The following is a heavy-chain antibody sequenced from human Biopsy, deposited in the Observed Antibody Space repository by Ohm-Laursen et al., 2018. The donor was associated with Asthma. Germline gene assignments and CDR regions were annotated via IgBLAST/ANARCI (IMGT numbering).Heavy chain of an antibody. D-gene: IGHD3-9*01. V-gene: IGHV1-3*01. J-gene: IGHJ3*02. CDR2: INAGNGKT. CDR3: AGTYCYFLTGQVNDAFAM. CDR1: GYTFINFA. Sequence: ASVKVSCKSYGYTFINFAIHWVRQAPGQRLEWMGWINAGNGKTKYSQKFQGRVTISRDKSASTAYMDLSSLRSEDTAVYYRAGTYCYFLTGQVNDAFAMWGRGTMVTVSS.